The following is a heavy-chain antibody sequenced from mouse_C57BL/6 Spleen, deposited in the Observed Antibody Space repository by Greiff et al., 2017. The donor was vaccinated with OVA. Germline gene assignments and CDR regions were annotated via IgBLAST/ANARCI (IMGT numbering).Heavy chain of an antibody. D-gene: IGHD1-1*01. Sequence: QVQLKESGAELARPGASVKLSCKASGYTFTSYGISWVKQRTGQGLEWIGEIYPRSGNTYYNEKFKGKATLTADKSSSTAYMELRSLTSEDSAVYFCARSYGSSYGVYFDYWGQGTTLTVSS. CDR1: GYTFTSYG. CDR2: IYPRSGNT. J-gene: IGHJ2*01. V-gene: IGHV1-81*01. CDR3: ARSYGSSYGVYFDY.